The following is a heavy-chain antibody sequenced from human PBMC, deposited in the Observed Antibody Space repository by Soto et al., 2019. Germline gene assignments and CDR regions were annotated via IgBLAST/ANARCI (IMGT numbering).Heavy chain of an antibody. D-gene: IGHD1-26*01. J-gene: IGHJ4*02. V-gene: IGHV3-30*18. CDR3: AKEGGLSGSYYISSSYYFDY. Sequence: QVQLVESGGGVVQPGRSLRLSCVASGFTFSSYGMHWVRQAPGKGLEWVAIISYDGSNTYYADSVKGRFTISRDNSKNTMYRQMNRLRAEDTSVYYCAKEGGLSGSYYISSSYYFDYWGQGTLVTISS. CDR2: ISYDGSNT. CDR1: GFTFSSYG.